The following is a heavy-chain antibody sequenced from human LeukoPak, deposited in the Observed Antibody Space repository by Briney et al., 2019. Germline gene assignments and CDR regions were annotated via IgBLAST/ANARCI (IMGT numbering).Heavy chain of an antibody. CDR3: AKGMPGSSSFDY. D-gene: IGHD3-10*01. Sequence: PGGYLRLSCAASGFTFADYAMHWVRQAPGKGLEWVAGISWNSGSIGYADSVKGRFTISRDNAKNSLYLQMNSLRAEDTALYYCAKGMPGSSSFDYWGHGTLVTVSS. CDR2: ISWNSGSI. J-gene: IGHJ4*01. CDR1: GFTFADYA. V-gene: IGHV3-9*01.